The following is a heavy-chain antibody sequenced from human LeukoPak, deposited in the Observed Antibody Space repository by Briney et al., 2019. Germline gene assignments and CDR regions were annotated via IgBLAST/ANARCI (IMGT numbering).Heavy chain of an antibody. V-gene: IGHV1-2*02. CDR1: GYTFTSYA. CDR3: ARDRYGDGFAHLDY. Sequence: ASVKVSCKASGYTFTSYAIHWVRQAPGQGLEWMGWITPSGGTNYPQKFQGRVAITWDTSITTAYMDLSRLTSDDTAGYYCARDRYGDGFAHLDYGGQGALVTVSS. J-gene: IGHJ4*02. D-gene: IGHD5-24*01. CDR2: ITPSGGT.